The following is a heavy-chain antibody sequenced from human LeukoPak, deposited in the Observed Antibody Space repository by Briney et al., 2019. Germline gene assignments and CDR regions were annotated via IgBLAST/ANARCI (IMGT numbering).Heavy chain of an antibody. J-gene: IGHJ4*02. CDR1: GGSISSYY. D-gene: IGHD2-8*01. Sequence: SETLSLTCTVSGGSISSYYWSWIRQPPGKGLEWIGYIYYSGSTNYNPSLKSRVTISVDTSKNQFPLKLSSVTAADTAVYYCARQMVGYSFDFWGQGTLVTVSS. CDR3: ARQMVGYSFDF. CDR2: IYYSGST. V-gene: IGHV4-59*01.